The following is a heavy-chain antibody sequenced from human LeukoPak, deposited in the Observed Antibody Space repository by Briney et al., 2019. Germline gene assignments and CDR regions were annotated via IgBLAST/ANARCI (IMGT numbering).Heavy chain of an antibody. Sequence: GGSLRLSCAASGFTFSSYSMNWVRQAPGKGLEWVSYISSSSSTIYYADSVKGRFTISRDNAKNSLYLQMNGLRAEDTAVYYCARMGDGYTNGFDYWGQGTLVTVSS. V-gene: IGHV3-48*01. CDR1: GFTFSSYS. CDR3: ARMGDGYTNGFDY. D-gene: IGHD5-24*01. J-gene: IGHJ4*02. CDR2: ISSSSSTI.